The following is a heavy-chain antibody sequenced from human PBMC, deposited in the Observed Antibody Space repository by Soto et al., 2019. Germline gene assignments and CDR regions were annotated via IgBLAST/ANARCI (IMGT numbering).Heavy chain of an antibody. Sequence: GESLKISCKGSGYSFTSYWIAWVRQMPGKGLECMGIIYPGDSDTRYSPSFQGQVTISADKSISTAYLQWSSLKASDTAMYYCARRTVNDAFDIWGQGTMVTVSS. D-gene: IGHD1-1*01. CDR1: GYSFTSYW. CDR2: IYPGDSDT. V-gene: IGHV5-51*01. J-gene: IGHJ3*02. CDR3: ARRTVNDAFDI.